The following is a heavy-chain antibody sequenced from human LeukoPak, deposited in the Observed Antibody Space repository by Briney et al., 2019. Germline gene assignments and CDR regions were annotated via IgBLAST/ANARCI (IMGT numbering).Heavy chain of an antibody. D-gene: IGHD1-26*01. CDR1: GFTFSSYS. CDR3: ARDRLVGATTVVY. V-gene: IGHV3-21*01. Sequence: GGSLRLSCAASGFTFSSYSMNWVRQAPGKGLEWVSSISSSSSYIYYADSVKGRFTISRGNAKNSLYLQMNSLRAEDTAVYYCARDRLVGATTVVYWGQGTLVTVSS. CDR2: ISSSSSYI. J-gene: IGHJ4*02.